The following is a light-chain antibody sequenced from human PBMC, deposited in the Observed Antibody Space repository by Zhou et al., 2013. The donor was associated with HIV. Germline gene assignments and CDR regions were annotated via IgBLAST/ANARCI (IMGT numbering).Light chain of an antibody. Sequence: EIVLTQSPGTLSLSPGERATLSCRASQSVRSNHLAWYQQKPGQAPRPLIFGASSRATGIPDRFSGSGSGTDFTLTISRLEPEDFAVYYCQQYGSSPITFGQGTRLE. CDR2: GAS. J-gene: IGKJ5*01. V-gene: IGKV3-20*01. CDR1: QSVRSNH. CDR3: QQYGSSPIT.